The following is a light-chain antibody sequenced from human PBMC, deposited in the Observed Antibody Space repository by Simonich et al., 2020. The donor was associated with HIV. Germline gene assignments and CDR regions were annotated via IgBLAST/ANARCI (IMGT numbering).Light chain of an antibody. J-gene: IGKJ2*01. CDR3: QQYAISPFS. Sequence: DIPLTQSPSFLSASVGDRVTITCRASQSISSWLAWYQQKAGKAPKLLLYAAGSLDSGVPSRCSGSGSGTEFTLTISSLQSEDFAVYYCQQYAISPFSFGQGTKLEIK. CDR1: QSISSW. V-gene: IGKV1-5*01. CDR2: AAG.